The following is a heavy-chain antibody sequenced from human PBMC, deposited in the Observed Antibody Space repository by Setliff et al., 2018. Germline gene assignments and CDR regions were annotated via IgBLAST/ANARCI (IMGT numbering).Heavy chain of an antibody. CDR2: ISYSGST. CDR1: GGSISSHY. CDR3: TVYNTGSSKDHY. Sequence: SETLSLTCTVSGGSISSHYWSWIRQPPGKGLEWIGTISYSGSTNYNSSLKSRVTMSVDTSKNQFSLKLSSVTAADTALYYCTVYNTGSSKDHYWGQGTPVTVSS. D-gene: IGHD2-8*02. V-gene: IGHV4-59*03. J-gene: IGHJ4*02.